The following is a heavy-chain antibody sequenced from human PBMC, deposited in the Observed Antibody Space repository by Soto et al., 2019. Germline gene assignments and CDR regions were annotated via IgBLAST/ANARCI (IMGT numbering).Heavy chain of an antibody. Sequence: PGGSLRLSCAASGFTFSSYAMSWVRQAPGKGLEWVSAISGSGGSTYYADSVKGRFTISRDNSKNTLYLQMNSLRAEDTAVYYCANSVNRGPTFDYWGQGTLVTVSS. D-gene: IGHD1-26*01. CDR1: GFTFSSYA. CDR2: ISGSGGST. V-gene: IGHV3-23*01. J-gene: IGHJ4*02. CDR3: ANSVNRGPTFDY.